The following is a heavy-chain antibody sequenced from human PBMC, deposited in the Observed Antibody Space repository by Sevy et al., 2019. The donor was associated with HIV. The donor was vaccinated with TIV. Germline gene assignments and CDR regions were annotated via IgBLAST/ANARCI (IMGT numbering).Heavy chain of an antibody. CDR2: FCMGGDRI. D-gene: IGHD2-2*01. Sequence: GGSLRLSCTTSGFRFSIYAMTWVRQAPGKGLEWVSSFCMGGDRISYADSVRGRFTISRDDSKNTLYLEMNNLRADDTAKYYCAREGCSKGDDYWGQGTLVTVSS. V-gene: IGHV3-23*01. J-gene: IGHJ4*02. CDR1: GFRFSIYA. CDR3: AREGCSKGDDY.